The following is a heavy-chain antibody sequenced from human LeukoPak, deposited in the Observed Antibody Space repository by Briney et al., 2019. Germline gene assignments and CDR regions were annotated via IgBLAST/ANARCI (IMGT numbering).Heavy chain of an antibody. CDR3: ERSRVEYCSSTTCLGFFQH. Sequence: QTGGSLRLSCAASGFTFSSYCMHWVRQAPGKGLEWVAVIWYDGSNKYYADSVKGRFTISRDNSKNTLYLQMNSLRAEDTAVYYCERSRVEYCSSTTCLGFFQHWGQGTLATVSS. J-gene: IGHJ1*01. CDR2: IWYDGSNK. D-gene: IGHD2-2*01. V-gene: IGHV3-33*01. CDR1: GFTFSSYC.